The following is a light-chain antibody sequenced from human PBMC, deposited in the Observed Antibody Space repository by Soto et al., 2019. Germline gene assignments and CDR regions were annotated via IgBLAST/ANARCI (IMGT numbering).Light chain of an antibody. J-gene: IGKJ1*01. CDR2: AAS. Sequence: DSHMTQSPSSLAASLGDRVTITCRASQSISSYLNWYQQKPGKAPKLLIYAASSLQSGVPSRFSGSGSGTDFTLTISSLQPEDFATYYCQQSYSTPRTFGQGTKVDIK. V-gene: IGKV1-39*01. CDR3: QQSYSTPRT. CDR1: QSISSY.